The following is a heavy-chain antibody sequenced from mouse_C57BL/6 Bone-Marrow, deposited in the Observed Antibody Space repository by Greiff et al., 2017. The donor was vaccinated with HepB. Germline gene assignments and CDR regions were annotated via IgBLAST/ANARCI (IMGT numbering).Heavy chain of an antibody. Sequence: EVKVVESGGGLVKPGGSLKLSCAASGLTFSDYGMHWVRQAPEKGLEWVAYISSGSSTIYYADTVKGRFTISRDNAKNTLFLQMTSLRSEDTAMYYCELLWLRRLDYAMDYWGQGTSVTVSS. CDR1: GLTFSDYG. CDR2: ISSGSSTI. V-gene: IGHV5-17*01. D-gene: IGHD2-2*01. CDR3: ELLWLRRLDYAMDY. J-gene: IGHJ4*01.